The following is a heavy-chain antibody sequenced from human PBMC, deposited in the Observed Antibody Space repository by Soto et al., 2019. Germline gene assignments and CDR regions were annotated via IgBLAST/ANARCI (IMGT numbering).Heavy chain of an antibody. D-gene: IGHD3-3*01. CDR3: ARDYDLFDY. CDR1: GGSVSSGSYY. V-gene: IGHV4-61*01. CDR2: IYYSGST. J-gene: IGHJ4*02. Sequence: SETLSLTCTVSGGSVSSGSYYWSWIRQPPGKGLEWIGYIYYSGSTNYNPSLKSRVTISVDTSKNQFSLKLSSVTAADTAVYYCARDYDLFDYWGQGTLVTVSS.